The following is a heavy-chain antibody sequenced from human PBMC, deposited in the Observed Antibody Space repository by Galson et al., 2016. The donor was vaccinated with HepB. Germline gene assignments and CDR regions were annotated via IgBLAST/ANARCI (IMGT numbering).Heavy chain of an antibody. J-gene: IGHJ2*01. CDR1: GGSISSSVDY. CDR3: ARLGGNALRYFDL. V-gene: IGHV4-39*01. CDR2: IYYTGST. Sequence: SETLSLTCNVSGGSISSSVDYWGWIRQPPGKGLEWIATIYYTGSTYYNPSLKSRLTISVDTSKNQFSLRLNSVTAADTAMYYCARLGGNALRYFDLWGRGTLVTVSS. D-gene: IGHD4-23*01.